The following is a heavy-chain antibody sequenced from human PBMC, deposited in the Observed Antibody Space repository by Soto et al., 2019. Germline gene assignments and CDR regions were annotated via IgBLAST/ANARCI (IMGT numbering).Heavy chain of an antibody. CDR2: IIPLFGTA. Sequence: QVQLVQSGAEVKKPGSSVKVSCRASGGTFSNYAISWVLQAPGQGLEWMGGIIPLFGTANYVQKFQGRVTITADKSTSTAYMELNSLRSEDTAVYYCARGSTTNWYFDLWCRGTLVTVSS. CDR1: GGTFSNYA. D-gene: IGHD1-1*01. CDR3: ARGSTTNWYFDL. V-gene: IGHV1-69*06. J-gene: IGHJ2*01.